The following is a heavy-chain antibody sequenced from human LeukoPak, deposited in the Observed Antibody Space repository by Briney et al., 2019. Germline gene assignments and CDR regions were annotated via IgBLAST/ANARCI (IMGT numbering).Heavy chain of an antibody. V-gene: IGHV1-2*02. CDR1: RYTFTGEY. J-gene: IGHJ3*02. CDR3: ARGYDFWSCYPTGQDAFDI. D-gene: IGHD3-3*01. CDR2: IKANSGGT. Sequence: ASVKVSCMASRYTFTGEYVHCGRQAPRHRLESMGWIKANSGGTNYAQKYQGRVTMTRDTSLSTAYMELSRLRSDDTAVYYCARGYDFWSCYPTGQDAFDIWGQGTMVTVSS.